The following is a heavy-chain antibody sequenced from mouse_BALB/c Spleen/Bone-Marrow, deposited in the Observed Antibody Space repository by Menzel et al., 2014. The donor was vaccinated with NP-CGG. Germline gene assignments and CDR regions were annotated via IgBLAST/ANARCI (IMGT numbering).Heavy chain of an antibody. V-gene: IGHV1-7*01. CDR1: GYTFTSYW. Sequence: QVQLQQSGAELAKPGASVKMSCKASGYTFTSYWMHWVRQRPGQGLEWIGYINPSTGYTEYNQRFKDKATLAAVKSSTTAYMQLSSLTSEDSAVYYCARDDYDDFASWGHGTLATVSA. J-gene: IGHJ3*01. D-gene: IGHD2-4*01. CDR3: ARDDYDDFAS. CDR2: INPSTGYT.